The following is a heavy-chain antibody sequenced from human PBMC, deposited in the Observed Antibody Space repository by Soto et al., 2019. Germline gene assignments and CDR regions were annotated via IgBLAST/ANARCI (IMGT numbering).Heavy chain of an antibody. J-gene: IGHJ4*02. CDR1: GYTCTDLD. Sequence: ASVKVSFKTSGYTCTDLDINWFRQATGHGLEWMGWMHPNSGDTGYAQNFKGRVTMTRDISISTAYMELNSLRYEDTAFYYCARGVTAGVDQWGTGTMVSVSS. CDR2: MHPNSGDT. CDR3: ARGVTAGVDQ. V-gene: IGHV1-8*01. D-gene: IGHD2-21*02.